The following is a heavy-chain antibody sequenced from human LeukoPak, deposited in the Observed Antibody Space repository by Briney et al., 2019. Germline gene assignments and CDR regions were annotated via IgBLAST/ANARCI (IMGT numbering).Heavy chain of an antibody. Sequence: PGGSLRLSCAASGFTFSSYSMNWVRQAPGKGLEWVSSITSSTNYIYYADSVKGRFTISRDDAKNTLYLQMNSLRAEDTAVYYCARDTNYYDSSGYYSGSDFDYWGQGTLVTVSS. D-gene: IGHD3-22*01. J-gene: IGHJ4*02. CDR1: GFTFSSYS. CDR2: ITSSTNYI. CDR3: ARDTNYYDSSGYYSGSDFDY. V-gene: IGHV3-21*04.